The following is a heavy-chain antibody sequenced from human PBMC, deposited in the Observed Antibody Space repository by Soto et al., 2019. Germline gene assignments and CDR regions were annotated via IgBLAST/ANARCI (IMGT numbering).Heavy chain of an antibody. Sequence: KTSEILSRTSAVSSGSLSSGGYYRRWIRHHPVKGLEWIGYIYFTGITYSTPSLKSRVTLSVDASKSQFSLELRSVTAADTAIYYCARAPPHHKVNWFDLWGPGVLVTVSS. CDR2: IYFTGIT. CDR3: ARAPPHHKVNWFDL. CDR1: SGSLSSGGYY. V-gene: IGHV4-31*11. J-gene: IGHJ5*02.